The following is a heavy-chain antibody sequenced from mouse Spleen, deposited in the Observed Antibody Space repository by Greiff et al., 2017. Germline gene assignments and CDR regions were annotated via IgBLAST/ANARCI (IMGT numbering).Heavy chain of an antibody. CDR1: GFTFSSYA. Sequence: DVHLVESGGGLVKPGGSLKLSCAASGFTFSSYAMSWVRQTPEKRLEWVAYISSGSSTIYYADTVKGRFTISRDNPKNTLFLQMTSLRSEDTAMYYCARRDSNYWYFDVWGPGTTVTVSS. J-gene: IGHJ1*01. V-gene: IGHV5-17*02. CDR2: ISSGSSTI. CDR3: ARRDSNYWYFDV. D-gene: IGHD2-5*01.